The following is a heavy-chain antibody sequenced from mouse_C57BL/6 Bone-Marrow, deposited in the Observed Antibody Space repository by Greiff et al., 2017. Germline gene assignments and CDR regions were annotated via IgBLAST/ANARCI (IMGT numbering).Heavy chain of an antibody. CDR2: ISGGGGNT. CDR3: ARHVGPYAMDY. J-gene: IGHJ4*01. CDR1: GFTFSSYT. V-gene: IGHV5-9*01. Sequence: EVQVVESGGGLVKPGGSLKLSCAASGFTFSSYTMSWVRQTPEKRLEWVATISGGGGNTYYPDSVKGRFTISRDNAKNTLYLQMSSLRSEDTALYYCARHVGPYAMDYWGQGTSVTVSS.